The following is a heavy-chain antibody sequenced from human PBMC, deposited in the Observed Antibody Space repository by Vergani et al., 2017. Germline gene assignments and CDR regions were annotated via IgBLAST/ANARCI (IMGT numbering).Heavy chain of an antibody. CDR2: VFPSGSA. J-gene: IGHJ3*02. CDR3: ARQFWVSQGVGAFET. CDR1: GYSIRRGYY. Sequence: QVQLQESGPGLVKPSEPLSLTCSVSGYSIRRGYYLGWIRQPPGQGLEWIATVFPSGSAYYNPSLRLRVTISLDTSKTQFSLRLTTLTAADTAVYYCARQFWVSQGVGAFETWGRGTEVSVSS. D-gene: IGHD3-16*01. V-gene: IGHV4-38-2*02.